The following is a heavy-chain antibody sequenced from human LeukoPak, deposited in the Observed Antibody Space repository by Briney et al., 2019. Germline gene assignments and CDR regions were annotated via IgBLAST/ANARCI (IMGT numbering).Heavy chain of an antibody. V-gene: IGHV1-2*04. D-gene: IGHD3-3*01. CDR1: GYTFTGYY. CDR3: ARDSPYDFWSGHPDY. Sequence: ASVKVSCKASGYTFTGYYMHWVRQAPGQGLEWMGWINPNSGGTNYAQKFQGWVTMTRDTSISTAYMELSRLRSDDTAVYYCARDSPYDFWSGHPDYWGQGTLVTVSS. CDR2: INPNSGGT. J-gene: IGHJ4*02.